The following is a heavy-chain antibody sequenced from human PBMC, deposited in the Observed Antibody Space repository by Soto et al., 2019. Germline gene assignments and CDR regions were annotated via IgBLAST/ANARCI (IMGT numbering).Heavy chain of an antibody. J-gene: IGHJ6*02. V-gene: IGHV3-33*01. CDR1: GFTSSNYV. Sequence: PLGSRRRSCAPSGFTSSNYVMHRVRQAPCKGLEWVAIIWHDGNNKYYADSVRGRFIISRDNSKNRLYLQMNSLRAEDTAVYYCASDLVGASDSYGLDVWGQGTPVTVSS. D-gene: IGHD1-26*01. CDR3: ASDLVGASDSYGLDV. CDR2: IWHDGNNK.